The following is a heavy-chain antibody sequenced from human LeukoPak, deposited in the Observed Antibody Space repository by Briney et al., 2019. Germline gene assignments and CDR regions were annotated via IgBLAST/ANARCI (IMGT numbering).Heavy chain of an antibody. CDR3: ARSPYGDPIGHFDY. CDR2: IYSGGST. CDR1: GFTVSSNC. J-gene: IGHJ4*02. D-gene: IGHD4-17*01. Sequence: GRSQRPFCAPSGFTVSSNCFSSVRQAAREWLEWVSAIYSGGSTYYADSVKGRFTITRDNSKNTLYLQMDDLRREDTAVYYCARSPYGDPIGHFDYWGQGTLVTVSS. V-gene: IGHV3-53*01.